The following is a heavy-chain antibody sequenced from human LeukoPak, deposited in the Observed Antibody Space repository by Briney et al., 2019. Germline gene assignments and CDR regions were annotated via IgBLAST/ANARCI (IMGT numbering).Heavy chain of an antibody. CDR3: ARGTSPLSDEPGDY. Sequence: GGSLRLSCAASGFTVSSNYMSWVRQAPGKGLEWVSVIYSGGSTYYADSVKGRFTISRDNSKNTLYLQMNSLRAEDTAVYYCARGTSPLSDEPGDYWGQGTLVTVSS. V-gene: IGHV3-53*01. J-gene: IGHJ4*02. CDR1: GFTVSSNY. CDR2: IYSGGST. D-gene: IGHD2-2*01.